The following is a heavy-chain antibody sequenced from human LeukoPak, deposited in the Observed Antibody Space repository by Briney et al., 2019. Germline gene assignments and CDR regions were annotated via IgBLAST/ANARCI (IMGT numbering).Heavy chain of an antibody. V-gene: IGHV3-23*01. Sequence: GGSLRLSCAASGFTFSSYAMSWVRQAPGKGLEWVSAISGSGGSTYYADSVKGRFTISRDNSKNTLYLQMNSLRAEDTAVYYCATQRINMVRGLIITGFFDYWGQGTLVTVSS. CDR1: GFTFSSYA. D-gene: IGHD3-10*01. CDR2: ISGSGGST. CDR3: ATQRINMVRGLIITGFFDY. J-gene: IGHJ4*02.